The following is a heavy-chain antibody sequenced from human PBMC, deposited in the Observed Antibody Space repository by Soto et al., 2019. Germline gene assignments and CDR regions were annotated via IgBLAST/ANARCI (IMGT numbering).Heavy chain of an antibody. CDR3: VRTGREGAVAPHWFDR. CDR1: GASIRSTDYY. D-gene: IGHD3-9*01. Sequence: SETLSLTCTVSGASIRSTDYYWSWIRQPPGKGLEWIGYVYYTGTTYYNPSLMSRLTISVDTSKHQFSLKLTSVTAAETAVYYCVRTGREGAVAPHWFDRWGQGTQVTVSS. J-gene: IGHJ5*02. CDR2: VYYTGTT. V-gene: IGHV4-30-4*01.